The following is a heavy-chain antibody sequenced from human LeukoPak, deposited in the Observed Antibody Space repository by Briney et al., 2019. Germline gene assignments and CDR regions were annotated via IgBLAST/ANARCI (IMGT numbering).Heavy chain of an antibody. J-gene: IGHJ4*02. V-gene: IGHV4-39*07. Sequence: PSETLSLTCTVSGGSISSSSYYWGWIRQPPGKGLEWIGSVHYSGSAPYNPSLKTRVTISVDTSRNQFSLKLSSVTAADTAVYYCARDFHCGGVCTADHWGQGTLVTVSS. CDR2: VHYSGSA. CDR1: GGSISSSSYY. D-gene: IGHD2-21*02. CDR3: ARDFHCGGVCTADH.